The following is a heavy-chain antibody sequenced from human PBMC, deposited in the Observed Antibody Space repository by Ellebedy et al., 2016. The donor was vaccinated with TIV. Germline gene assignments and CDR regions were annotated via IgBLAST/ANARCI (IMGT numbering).Heavy chain of an antibody. J-gene: IGHJ3*01. V-gene: IGHV3-74*01. D-gene: IGHD7-27*01. Sequence: PGGSLRLSCAGSGFTFSNYWMHWVRQVPGKGLVWVSGIKADGTRARYADSVKGRFTISRENAKNTLYLQMHSLRVEDTAVYFCVKADWGLEDAFDLWGHGAMVTVTS. CDR3: VKADWGLEDAFDL. CDR1: GFTFSNYW. CDR2: IKADGTRA.